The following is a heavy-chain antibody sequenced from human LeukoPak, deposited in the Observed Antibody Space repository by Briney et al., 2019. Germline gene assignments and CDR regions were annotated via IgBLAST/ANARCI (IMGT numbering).Heavy chain of an antibody. CDR2: IRPDGGEQ. Sequence: GGSLRLSCAASGFTFSNAWMNWVRQAPGKGLEWVANIRPDGGEQFYVDSVKGRFTISRDNADNSLYLQLTSLRPEDTAVYYCAREHKTFDYWGQGILVTVSS. V-gene: IGHV3-7*03. CDR1: GFTFSNAW. J-gene: IGHJ4*02. CDR3: AREHKTFDY.